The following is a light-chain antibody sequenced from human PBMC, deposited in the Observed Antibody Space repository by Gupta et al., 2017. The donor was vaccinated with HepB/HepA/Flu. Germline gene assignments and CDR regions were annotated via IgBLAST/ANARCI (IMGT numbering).Light chain of an antibody. CDR1: RSNIGADYD. CDR2: GAS. J-gene: IGLJ2*01. CDR3: QSYDSGLSGVV. V-gene: IGLV1-40*01. Sequence: QSVLTQPPSASGAPGQRVTISCTGGRSNIGADYDVHWYQQFPGTAPKLLIFGASNRPSGIPDRFSGSKSGTSASPAITGLQTDDEADYYCQSYDSGLSGVVFGGGTKLTVL.